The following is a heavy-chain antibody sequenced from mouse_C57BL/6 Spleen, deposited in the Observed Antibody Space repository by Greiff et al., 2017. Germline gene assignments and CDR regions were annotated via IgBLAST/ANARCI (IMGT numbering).Heavy chain of an antibody. CDR1: GYAFSSYW. CDR2: IYPGDGDT. V-gene: IGHV1-80*01. J-gene: IGHJ2*01. D-gene: IGHD2-4*01. CDR3: ARGDYGYFDY. Sequence: VKLVESGAELVKPGASVKISCKASGYAFSSYWMNWVKQRPGKGLEWIGQIYPGDGDTNYNGKFKGKATLTADKSSSTAYMQLSSLTSEDSAVYFCARGDYGYFDYWGQGTTLTVSS.